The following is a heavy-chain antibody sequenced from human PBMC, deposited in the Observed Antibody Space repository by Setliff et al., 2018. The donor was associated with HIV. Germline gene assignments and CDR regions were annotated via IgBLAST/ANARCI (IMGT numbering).Heavy chain of an antibody. CDR1: GGSISSNSYY. Sequence: PSETLSLTCDVSGGSISSNSYYWGWIRQPPGKGLEWIGSIYYSGRTYYHPSLKSRVTISVDTSKNQFSLKLSSVTAADTAVYYCARSFTYNFWSGLAGDAFDIWGQGTMVTVSS. CDR3: ARSFTYNFWSGLAGDAFDI. CDR2: IYYSGRT. V-gene: IGHV4-39*07. D-gene: IGHD3-3*01. J-gene: IGHJ3*02.